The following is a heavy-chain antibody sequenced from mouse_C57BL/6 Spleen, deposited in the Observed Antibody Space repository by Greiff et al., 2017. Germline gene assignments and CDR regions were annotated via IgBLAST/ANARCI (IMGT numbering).Heavy chain of an antibody. Sequence: QVQLQQSGPELVKPGASVTISCKASGYAFSSSWMNWVKQRPGKGLEWIGRIYPGDGDTNYNGKFKGEATLTADKSSSTAYMQLSSLTSEDSAVYFCARGTTVVPFDYWGQGTTLTVSS. CDR3: ARGTTVVPFDY. CDR1: GYAFSSSW. CDR2: IYPGDGDT. J-gene: IGHJ2*01. D-gene: IGHD1-1*01. V-gene: IGHV1-82*01.